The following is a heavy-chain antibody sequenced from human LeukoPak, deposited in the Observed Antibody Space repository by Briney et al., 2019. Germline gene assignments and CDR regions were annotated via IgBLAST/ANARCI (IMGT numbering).Heavy chain of an antibody. D-gene: IGHD2-15*01. CDR3: ARHGRYCSRGTCYFDY. J-gene: IGHJ4*02. CDR1: GDSISRSDNY. Sequence: SETLSLTCSVSGDSISRSDNYWAWIRQPPGKGLEWIGTIYYSGSTHYNPSLKSRVTISLDTSKQQFSLRLTSVTAADTSMYYCARHGRYCSRGTCYFDYWGQGTLVTVSS. CDR2: IYYSGST. V-gene: IGHV4-39*01.